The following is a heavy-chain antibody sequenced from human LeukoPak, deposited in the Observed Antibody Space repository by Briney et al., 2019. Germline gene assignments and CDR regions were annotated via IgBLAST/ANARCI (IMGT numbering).Heavy chain of an antibody. Sequence: GGSLRLSCTVSGFSLSSYAMSWVRRAPGKGLEWVSATSSSDDGKYYADSVRGRFTISRDNSRNTLSLQMNSLRAEDTAVYYCARHKKLWFGERDAFDIWGQGTMVTVSS. CDR1: GFSLSSYA. D-gene: IGHD3-10*01. V-gene: IGHV3-23*01. J-gene: IGHJ3*02. CDR3: ARHKKLWFGERDAFDI. CDR2: TSSSDDGK.